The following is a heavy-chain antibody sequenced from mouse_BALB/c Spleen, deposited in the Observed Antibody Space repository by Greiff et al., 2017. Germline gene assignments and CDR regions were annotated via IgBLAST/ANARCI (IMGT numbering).Heavy chain of an antibody. CDR2: ISSGSSTI. V-gene: IGHV5-17*02. D-gene: IGHD1-1*01. Sequence: EVQRVESGGGLVQPGGSRKLSCAASGFTFSSFGMHWVRQAPEKGLEWVAYISSGSSTIYYADTVKGRFTISRDNPKNTLFLQMTSLRSEDTAMYYCARGDYGSSRDAMDYWGQGTSVTVSS. J-gene: IGHJ4*01. CDR1: GFTFSSFG. CDR3: ARGDYGSSRDAMDY.